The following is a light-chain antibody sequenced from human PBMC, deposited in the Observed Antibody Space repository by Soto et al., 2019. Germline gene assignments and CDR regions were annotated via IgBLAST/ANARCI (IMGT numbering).Light chain of an antibody. J-gene: IGLJ1*01. V-gene: IGLV2-8*01. CDR2: EVY. CDR3: SSYVGTNSYV. CDR1: SSDFGGYNY. Sequence: QSVLTQPPSASGSPGQSVTISCTGTSSDFGGYNYVSWYQHHPGKAPKLIIYEVYKRPSGVPDRFSGSKSGNTAALTVSGLQAEDEADYYCSSYVGTNSYVFGTGTKV.